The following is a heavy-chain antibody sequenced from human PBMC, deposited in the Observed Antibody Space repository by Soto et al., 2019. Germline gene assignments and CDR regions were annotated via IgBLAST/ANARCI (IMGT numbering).Heavy chain of an antibody. V-gene: IGHV2-5*02. Sequence: QITLKESGQTLVKPTQILTLTCTFSGFSLTTRGVGVGWIRQPPGEALEWLALIYWDDDERYSPSLRSRLTITKDTSKKQVVLTMTNMEPVDTGTYYGAHSYSSSPDDGFDVWGQGTRVTVSS. CDR1: GFSLTTRGVG. CDR2: IYWDDDE. J-gene: IGHJ3*01. D-gene: IGHD6-6*01. CDR3: AHSYSSSPDDGFDV.